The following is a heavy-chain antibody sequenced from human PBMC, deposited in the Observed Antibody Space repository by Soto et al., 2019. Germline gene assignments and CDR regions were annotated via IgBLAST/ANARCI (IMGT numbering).Heavy chain of an antibody. J-gene: IGHJ4*02. D-gene: IGHD3-22*01. CDR3: AKTDGGITMIVVVIPGYYFDY. CDR1: GFTFSSYA. CDR2: SSGSGGST. V-gene: IGHV3-23*01. Sequence: EVQLLESGGGLVQPGGSLRLSCAASGFTFSSYAMSWVRQARGKGLEWVSASSGSGGSTYYADSVKGRFTISRDNSKNTLYLLMNSLRAEDTAVYYCAKTDGGITMIVVVIPGYYFDYWGQGTLVTVSS.